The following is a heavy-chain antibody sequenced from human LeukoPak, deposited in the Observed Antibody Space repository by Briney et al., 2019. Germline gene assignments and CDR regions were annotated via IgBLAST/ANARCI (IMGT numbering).Heavy chain of an antibody. Sequence: SQTLSLTFTHSGASISIYYWNLFGQPPGKGLEWIGYIYYSGSTNSNPSLKSRVTISVDTSKNQFSLKLSSVTAADTAVYYCARDRLSYYYGMDVWGQGTTVTVSS. CDR2: IYYSGST. J-gene: IGHJ6*02. CDR3: ARDRLSYYYGMDV. V-gene: IGHV4-59*01. CDR1: GASISIYY.